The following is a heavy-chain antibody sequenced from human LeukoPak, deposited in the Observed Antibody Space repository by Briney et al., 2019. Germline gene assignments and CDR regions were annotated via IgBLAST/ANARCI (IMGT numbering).Heavy chain of an antibody. CDR2: MNPNSGNT. Sequence: ASVKVSCKASGYTFTSYDINWVRQATGQGLEWMRWMNPNSGNTGYAQKFQGRVTITRNTSISTAYMELSSLRSEDTAVYYCARGSGSGWYVYYYYYMDVWGKGTTVTVSS. J-gene: IGHJ6*03. CDR3: ARGSGSGWYVYYYYYMDV. D-gene: IGHD6-19*01. CDR1: GYTFTSYD. V-gene: IGHV1-8*03.